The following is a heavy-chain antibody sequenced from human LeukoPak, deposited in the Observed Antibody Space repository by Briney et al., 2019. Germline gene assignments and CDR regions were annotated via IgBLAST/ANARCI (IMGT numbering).Heavy chain of an antibody. CDR2: INPNSGGT. CDR1: GYTFTGYY. D-gene: IGHD2-15*01. CDR3: ARKAYCSGGSCYLDWFDP. J-gene: IGHJ5*02. Sequence: ASVKVSCKASGYTFTGYYMHWVRQAPGQGLEWMGRINPNSGGTNYAQKFQGRVTITRDTSISTAYMDLSRLRSDDTAVYYCARKAYCSGGSCYLDWFDPWGQGTLVTVSS. V-gene: IGHV1-2*06.